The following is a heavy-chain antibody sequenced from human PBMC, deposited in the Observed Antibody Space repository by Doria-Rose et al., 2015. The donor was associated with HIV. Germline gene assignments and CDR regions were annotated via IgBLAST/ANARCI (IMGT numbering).Heavy chain of an antibody. Sequence: QITLKESGPVLVKPTETLTLTCTVSGVSLSSPGMGVSWIRQPPGKALEWHANTFSDDERSYKTSLQSRLTISRGTSKSQVVLTMTDMDPVDTATYYCARIKSSRWYHKYYFDFWGQGTLVIVSA. D-gene: IGHD6-13*01. CDR1: GVSLSSPGMG. V-gene: IGHV2-26*01. J-gene: IGHJ4*02. CDR2: TFSDDER. CDR3: ARIKSSRWYHKYYFDF.